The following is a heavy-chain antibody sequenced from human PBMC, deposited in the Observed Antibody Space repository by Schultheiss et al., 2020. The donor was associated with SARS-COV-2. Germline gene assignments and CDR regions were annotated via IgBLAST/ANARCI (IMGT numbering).Heavy chain of an antibody. CDR1: GFTFGDYA. CDR3: ARDDCSSTSCYYYYYYMDV. CDR2: ISGSGGST. V-gene: IGHV3-23*01. D-gene: IGHD2-2*01. Sequence: GGSLRLSCTASGFTFGDYAMSWFRQAPGKGLEWVSAISGSGGSTYYADSVKGRFTISRDNSKNTLYLQMNSLRAEDTAVYYCARDDCSSTSCYYYYYYMDVWGKGTTVTVSS. J-gene: IGHJ6*03.